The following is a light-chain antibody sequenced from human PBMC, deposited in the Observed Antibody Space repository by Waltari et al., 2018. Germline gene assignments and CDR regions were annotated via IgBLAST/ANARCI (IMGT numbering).Light chain of an antibody. CDR3: SLYMGSGIWV. Sequence: QTVVTQEPSLSVSPGGTVTPTCAFSSGSVSATSYPTWYQQIPGQASRRRVYQPSYRFSGVPDRFSGSILGYKVALAIKGAQADDESDYFCSLYMGSGIWVFGGGTKLTVL. CDR2: QPS. CDR1: SGSVSATSY. V-gene: IGLV8-61*01. J-gene: IGLJ3*02.